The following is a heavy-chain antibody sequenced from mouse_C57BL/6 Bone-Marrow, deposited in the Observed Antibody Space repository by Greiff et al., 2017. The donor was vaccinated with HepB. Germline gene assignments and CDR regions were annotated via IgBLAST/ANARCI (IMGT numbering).Heavy chain of an antibody. V-gene: IGHV5-4*03. J-gene: IGHJ4*01. CDR1: GFTFSSYA. CDR3: ARGGKALYYAMDY. D-gene: IGHD2-1*01. CDR2: ISDGGSYT. Sequence: EVMLVESGGGLVKPGGSLKLSCAASGFTFSSYAMSWVRQTPEKRLEWVATISDGGSYTYYPDNVKGRFTISRDNAKNNLYLQMSHLKSEDTAMYYCARGGKALYYAMDYWGQGTSVTVSS.